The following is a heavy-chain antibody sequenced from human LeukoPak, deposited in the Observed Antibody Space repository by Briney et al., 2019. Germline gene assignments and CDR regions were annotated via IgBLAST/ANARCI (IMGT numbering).Heavy chain of an antibody. J-gene: IGHJ4*02. Sequence: PSETLSLTCTVSGGSISSSSYYWGWIRQPPGKGLEWIGSIYYSGSTYYNPSLKSRVTISVDTSKNQFSLKLSSVTAADTAVYYCARGVAGSSKFHFSYYFDYWGQGTLVTVSS. CDR3: ARGVAGSSKFHFSYYFDY. CDR1: GGSISSSSYY. D-gene: IGHD2-15*01. V-gene: IGHV4-39*07. CDR2: IYYSGST.